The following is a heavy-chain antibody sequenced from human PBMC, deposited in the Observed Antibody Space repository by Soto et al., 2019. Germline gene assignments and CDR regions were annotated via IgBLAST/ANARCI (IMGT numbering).Heavy chain of an antibody. Sequence: RGSLRLSCAASGFTFSSYAMSWVRQAPGKGLEWVSAISGSGGSTYYADSVKGRFTISRDNSKNTLYLQMNSLRAEDTAVYYCAKKDSYYDSSGYYQHYAFDIWGQGTMVTVSS. V-gene: IGHV3-23*01. CDR3: AKKDSYYDSSGYYQHYAFDI. J-gene: IGHJ3*02. D-gene: IGHD3-22*01. CDR2: ISGSGGST. CDR1: GFTFSSYA.